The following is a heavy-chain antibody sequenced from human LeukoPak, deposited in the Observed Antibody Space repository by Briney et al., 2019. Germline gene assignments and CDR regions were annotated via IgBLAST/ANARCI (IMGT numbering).Heavy chain of an antibody. CDR1: GFTFSSYA. D-gene: IGHD5-24*01. J-gene: IGHJ4*02. Sequence: GGSRRLSCAASGFTFSSYAMHWVRQAPGKGLKYVSAISSNGGSTYYANSVKGRFTISRDNSKNTLYLQMGSLRAEDMAVYYCASGRDGYNDYWGQGTLVTVSS. V-gene: IGHV3-64*01. CDR2: ISSNGGST. CDR3: ASGRDGYNDY.